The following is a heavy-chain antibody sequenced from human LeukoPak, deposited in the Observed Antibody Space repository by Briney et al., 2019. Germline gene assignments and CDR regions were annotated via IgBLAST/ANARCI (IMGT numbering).Heavy chain of an antibody. Sequence: SETLSLTCNVSGDSISSYYWGWIRQPPGKGLEWIAYVSSSGTTNDNPSVKSRVTISVDTSNNQLSLKLTSVTAADTAVYYCASHIGGSYSNYYYMDVWGKGTMVTVSS. V-gene: IGHV4-59*08. CDR2: VSSSGTT. D-gene: IGHD1-26*01. CDR1: GDSISSYY. CDR3: ASHIGGSYSNYYYMDV. J-gene: IGHJ6*03.